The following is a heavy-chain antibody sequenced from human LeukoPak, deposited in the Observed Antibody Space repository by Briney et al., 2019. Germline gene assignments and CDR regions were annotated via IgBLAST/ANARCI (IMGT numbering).Heavy chain of an antibody. D-gene: IGHD2-2*01. CDR1: GFTFSSYS. J-gene: IGHJ5*02. Sequence: GGSLRLSCAASGFTFSSYSMNWVRQAPGKGLEWVSYISSSSSTIYYADSVKGRFTISRDNAKNSLYLQMNSLRAEDTAVYYCARGGCSSTSCYDPNWFDPWGQGTLVTVSS. CDR3: ARGGCSSTSCYDPNWFDP. V-gene: IGHV3-48*01. CDR2: ISSSSSTI.